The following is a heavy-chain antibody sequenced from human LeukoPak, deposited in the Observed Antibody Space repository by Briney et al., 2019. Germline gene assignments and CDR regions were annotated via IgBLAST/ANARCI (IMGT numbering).Heavy chain of an antibody. CDR2: SYYSGST. CDR3: TRRLHGYNWFVP. Sequence: TLSLTCTVSGASISSDYYWCCIRQSPGKGQEWIGYSYYSGSTYYKSSLKSRVTISVDTSKNQFSLKLYAVTAADTTFYYCTRRLHGYNWFVPWGQGTLVTVSS. CDR1: GASISSDYY. D-gene: IGHD3-10*01. J-gene: IGHJ5*02. V-gene: IGHV4-30-4*08.